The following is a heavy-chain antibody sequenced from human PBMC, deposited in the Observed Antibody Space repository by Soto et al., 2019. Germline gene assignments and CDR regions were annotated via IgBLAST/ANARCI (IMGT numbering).Heavy chain of an antibody. CDR1: GFTFSSYA. D-gene: IGHD3-10*01. CDR3: AKLLWFGESLGWFDP. V-gene: IGHV3-23*01. Sequence: PGGSLRLSCAASGFTFSSYAMSWVRQAPGKGLEWVSAISGSGGSTYYAESVKGRFTISRDNSKNTLYLQMNSLRAEDTAVYYCAKLLWFGESLGWFDPWGQGTLVTVSS. CDR2: ISGSGGST. J-gene: IGHJ5*02.